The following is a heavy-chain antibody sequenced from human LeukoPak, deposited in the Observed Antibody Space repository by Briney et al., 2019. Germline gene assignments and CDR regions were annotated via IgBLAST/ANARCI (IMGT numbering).Heavy chain of an antibody. D-gene: IGHD3-10*01. CDR3: AREYDSGSYYNFGY. J-gene: IGHJ4*02. CDR1: GFTFSSYV. V-gene: IGHV3-30*04. CDR2: ISYDGSNE. Sequence: GGSLRLSCAASGFTFSSYVMHWVRQAPGKGLEWVAIISYDGSNEYYADSVKGRFTISRDNAKNSLYLQMNSLRAEDTAVYYCAREYDSGSYYNFGYWGQGTLVTVSS.